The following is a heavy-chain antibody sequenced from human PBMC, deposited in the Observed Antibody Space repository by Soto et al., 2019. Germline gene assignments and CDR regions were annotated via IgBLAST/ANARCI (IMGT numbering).Heavy chain of an antibody. V-gene: IGHV3-7*01. D-gene: IGHD1-1*01. J-gene: IGHJ4*02. Sequence: TGGSLRLSCAASGFSLSNYLMTWVRQAPGKGLEWLANINQDGTVIYYVDSVKGRFFISRYNVKNSVYLQMNGLRAEDSAIYYCARAIATVGSSWGQGTLVTVSS. CDR3: ARAIATVGSS. CDR2: INQDGTVI. CDR1: GFSLSNYL.